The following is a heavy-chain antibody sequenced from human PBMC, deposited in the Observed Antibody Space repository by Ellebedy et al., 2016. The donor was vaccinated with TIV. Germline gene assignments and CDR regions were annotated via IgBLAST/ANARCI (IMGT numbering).Heavy chain of an antibody. Sequence: GGSLRLSXAASGFAFSTYWMHWVRQAPGKGLVWVSRINPDGSSTSYADSVKGRFTISRDNAKNTLYLQMNSLRAEDTAVYYCATLYAPGVMDVWGQGTTVTVSS. D-gene: IGHD3-10*01. V-gene: IGHV3-74*01. CDR2: INPDGSST. CDR1: GFAFSTYW. CDR3: ATLYAPGVMDV. J-gene: IGHJ6*02.